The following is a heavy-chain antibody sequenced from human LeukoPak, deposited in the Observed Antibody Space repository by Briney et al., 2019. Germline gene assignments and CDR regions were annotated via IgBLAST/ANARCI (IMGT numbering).Heavy chain of an antibody. CDR2: ISYTGST. CDR3: ARAVTGSSLVDF. D-gene: IGHD6-19*01. V-gene: IGHV4-59*08. Sequence: SETLSLTCTISGGSIGGDHWSWIRQAPGEGLEWIGYISYTGSTSYNPSLRSRVTISLNTPENQFSLRLTSVTAADTAVYYCARAVTGSSLVDFWGQGTLVAVSS. J-gene: IGHJ4*02. CDR1: GGSIGGDH.